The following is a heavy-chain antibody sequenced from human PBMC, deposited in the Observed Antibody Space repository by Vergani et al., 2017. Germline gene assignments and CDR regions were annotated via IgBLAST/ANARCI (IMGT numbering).Heavy chain of an antibody. Sequence: EVQLLQSGGGVIQPGGSVRLSCAASGFTFSACPMTWVRQAPGKGLEWVSAISARYPSTYYADSVKGRFTISRDNSKNTLYLQMNSLRAEDTAVYYCAKDLSYSSSYYYYMDVWGK. J-gene: IGHJ6*03. D-gene: IGHD6-6*01. CDR1: GFTFSACP. CDR3: AKDLSYSSSYYYYMDV. V-gene: IGHV3-23*01. CDR2: ISARYPST.